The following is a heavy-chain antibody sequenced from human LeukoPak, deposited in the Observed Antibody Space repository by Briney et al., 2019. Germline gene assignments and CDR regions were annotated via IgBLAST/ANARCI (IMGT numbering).Heavy chain of an antibody. J-gene: IGHJ3*02. CDR3: ARRNDFDI. Sequence: PSETLTLTCTASGCSITGYHWSWIRQPPGKGLEWIGYIYSSGSTEYKPSLKSRATISADTSKNQFSLKLTSVTAADTAIYYCARRNDFDIWGQGTMVTVSS. CDR1: GCSITGYH. V-gene: IGHV4-4*08. CDR2: IYSSGST.